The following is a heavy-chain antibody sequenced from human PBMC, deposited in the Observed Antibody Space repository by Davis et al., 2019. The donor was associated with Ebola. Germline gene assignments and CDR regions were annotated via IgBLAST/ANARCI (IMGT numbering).Heavy chain of an antibody. Sequence: SLKLSCAASGFTFSSYGMHCVRQAPGKGLEWVAVISYAGNNKYFADSVKGRFTISRDNSKNTLYLQMNSLSAEDTAVYYCARDSQQWLVYYYGMDVWGQGTTVTVSS. V-gene: IGHV3-30*03. J-gene: IGHJ6*02. CDR2: ISYAGNNK. D-gene: IGHD6-19*01. CDR3: ARDSQQWLVYYYGMDV. CDR1: GFTFSSYG.